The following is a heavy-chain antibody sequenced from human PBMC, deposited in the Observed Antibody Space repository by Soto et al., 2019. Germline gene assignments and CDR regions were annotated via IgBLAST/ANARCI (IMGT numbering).Heavy chain of an antibody. CDR1: GFTFSSYG. V-gene: IGHV3-30*18. D-gene: IGHD6-13*01. Sequence: GGSLRLSCAASGFTFSSYGMHWVRQAPGKGLEWVAVISYDGSNKYYADSVKGRFTISRDNSKNTLYLQMNSLRAEDTAVYYCAKAVYSNTNWFDPWGQGTLVTVSS. CDR3: AKAVYSNTNWFDP. CDR2: ISYDGSNK. J-gene: IGHJ5*02.